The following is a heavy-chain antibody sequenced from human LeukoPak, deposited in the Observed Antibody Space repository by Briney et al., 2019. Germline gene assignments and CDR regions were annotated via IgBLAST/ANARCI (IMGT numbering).Heavy chain of an antibody. CDR3: ARVIGGSGSYSPFDY. CDR1: GYIFTGYY. CDR2: INPDSGGT. J-gene: IGHJ4*01. Sequence: ASVTVSCKASGYIFTGYYMHWVRQAPGQGLEWMGWINPDSGGTNYAQRFQGRVTMTRDTSINTGYMEVSRLRSDDTAVFYCARVIGGSGSYSPFDYWGQGTLVTVSS. V-gene: IGHV1-2*02. D-gene: IGHD3-10*01.